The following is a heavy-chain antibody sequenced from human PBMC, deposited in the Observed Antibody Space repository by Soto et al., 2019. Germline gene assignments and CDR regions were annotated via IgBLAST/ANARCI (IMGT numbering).Heavy chain of an antibody. V-gene: IGHV1-8*01. CDR2: MNPNSGNT. CDR3: ARSPIAAAGTKYYYGMDV. Sequence: ASVKVSCKASGYTYTSYDINWVRQATGQGIEWMGWMNPNSGNTGYAQKFQGRVTMTRNTSISTAYMELSSLRSEDTAVYYCARSPIAAAGTKYYYGMDVWGQGTTVTVSS. D-gene: IGHD6-13*01. CDR1: GYTYTSYD. J-gene: IGHJ6*02.